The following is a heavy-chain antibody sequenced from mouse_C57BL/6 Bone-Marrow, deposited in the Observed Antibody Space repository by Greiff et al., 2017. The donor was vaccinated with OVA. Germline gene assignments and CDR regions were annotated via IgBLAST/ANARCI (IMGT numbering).Heavy chain of an antibody. V-gene: IGHV1-53*01. Sequence: QVQLKESGTDLVKPGASVKLSCKASGYTFTSYWMHWVKQRPGQGLEWIGNINPSNGGTNYNEKFKSKATLTVDKSSSTAYMQLSSLTSEDSAVYYCASKLVCSSYDYFDYWGQGTTLTVSS. CDR2: INPSNGGT. D-gene: IGHD1-1*01. CDR3: ASKLVCSSYDYFDY. CDR1: GYTFTSYW. J-gene: IGHJ2*01.